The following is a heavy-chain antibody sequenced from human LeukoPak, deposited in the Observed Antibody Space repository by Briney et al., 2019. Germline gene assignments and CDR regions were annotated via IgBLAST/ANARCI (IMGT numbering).Heavy chain of an antibody. CDR1: GGSISSGGYY. Sequence: PSETLSLTCTVSGGSISSGGYYWSWIRQHPGKGLEWIGYIYYSGSTYYNPSLKSRVTISVDTSKNQFPLKLSSVTAADTAVYYCAGSLNLDYYGMDVWGQGTTVTVSS. CDR3: AGSLNLDYYGMDV. V-gene: IGHV4-31*03. D-gene: IGHD2-15*01. CDR2: IYYSGST. J-gene: IGHJ6*02.